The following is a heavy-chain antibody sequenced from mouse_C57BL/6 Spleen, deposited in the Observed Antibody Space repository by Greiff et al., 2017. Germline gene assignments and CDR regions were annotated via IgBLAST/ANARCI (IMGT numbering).Heavy chain of an antibody. D-gene: IGHD1-1*01. J-gene: IGHJ4*01. V-gene: IGHV1-82*01. CDR2: IYPGDGDT. CDR3: ARLTTVVATDFAKGD. Sequence: QVQLQQSGPELVKPGASVKISCKASGYAFSSSWMNWVKQRPGQGLEWIGRIYPGDGDTHYNGKFKGKATLTADKSSSTAYMQLSSLTSEDSAVYCCARLTTVVATDFAKGDWGKGASVTVAS. CDR1: GYAFSSSW.